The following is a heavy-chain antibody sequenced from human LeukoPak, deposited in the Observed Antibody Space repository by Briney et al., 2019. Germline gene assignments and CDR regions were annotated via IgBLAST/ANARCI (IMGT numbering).Heavy chain of an antibody. CDR2: ISGSGGST. V-gene: IGHV3-23*01. J-gene: IGHJ4*02. D-gene: IGHD6-19*01. Sequence: PGGSLRLSCAASGFTFSSYAMSWVRQAPGKGLEWVSAISGSGGSTYYADSVKGRFTISRDNSKNTLYLQMNSLRAEDTAVYYCAKGGEKQWPVIWVVFDYWGQGTLVTVSS. CDR3: AKGGEKQWPVIWVVFDY. CDR1: GFTFSSYA.